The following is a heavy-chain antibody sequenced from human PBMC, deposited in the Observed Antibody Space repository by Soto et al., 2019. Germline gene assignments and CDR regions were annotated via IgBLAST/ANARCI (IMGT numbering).Heavy chain of an antibody. J-gene: IGHJ4*02. CDR2: IIPIFGTA. D-gene: IGHD4-17*01. V-gene: IGHV1-69*01. Sequence: QVQLAQSGAEVKKPGSSVKVSCKASGGTFSSYAISWVRQAPGQGLEWMGGIIPIFGTANYAQKFQGRVTITADESTSTAYMELSSLRSEDTAVYYCARDRTVYGGNSGGYYFDYWGQGTLVTVSS. CDR1: GGTFSSYA. CDR3: ARDRTVYGGNSGGYYFDY.